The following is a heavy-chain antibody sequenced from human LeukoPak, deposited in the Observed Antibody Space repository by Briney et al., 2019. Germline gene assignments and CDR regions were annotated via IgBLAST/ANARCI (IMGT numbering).Heavy chain of an antibody. D-gene: IGHD3-3*01. J-gene: IGHJ4*02. V-gene: IGHV1-2*02. CDR3: ARAKGNYDFWSGYTD. CDR1: GYSFTGYY. Sequence: ASVKVSCKASGYSFTGYYMHWVRQVPGQGLEWMGWISPNTGGTNYAQKFQGRVTMTRDTSISTAYMELSRLRSDDTAVYYCARAKGNYDFWSGYTDWGQGTLVTVSS. CDR2: ISPNTGGT.